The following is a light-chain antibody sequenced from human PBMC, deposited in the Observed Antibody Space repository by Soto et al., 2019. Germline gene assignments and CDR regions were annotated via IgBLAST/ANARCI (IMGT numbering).Light chain of an antibody. Sequence: DIHMTQSPSALSASVGDRVTITCQASHDVSNYLNWYRQTPGKAPTLLIKDASVLETGVPSRFSGSGSGTHFTLTISSLQAEDSATYYCQQYNDLPLTFGGGTKVDIK. CDR3: QQYNDLPLT. J-gene: IGKJ4*01. CDR2: DAS. V-gene: IGKV1-33*01. CDR1: HDVSNY.